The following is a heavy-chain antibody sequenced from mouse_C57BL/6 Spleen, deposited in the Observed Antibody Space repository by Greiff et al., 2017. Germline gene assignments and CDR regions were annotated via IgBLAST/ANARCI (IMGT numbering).Heavy chain of an antibody. Sequence: QVQLQQSGAELVMPGASVKLSCKASGYTFTSYWMHWVKQRPGQGLEWIGEIDPSDSYTNYNQKFKGKSTLTVDKSSSTAYMQLSSLTSEDSAVYYGARPYYGSSYWYFDVWGTGTTVTVSS. J-gene: IGHJ1*03. V-gene: IGHV1-69*01. CDR2: IDPSDSYT. D-gene: IGHD1-1*01. CDR3: ARPYYGSSYWYFDV. CDR1: GYTFTSYW.